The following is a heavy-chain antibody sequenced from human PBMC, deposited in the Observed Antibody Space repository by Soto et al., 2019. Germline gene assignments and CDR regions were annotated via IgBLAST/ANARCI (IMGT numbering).Heavy chain of an antibody. D-gene: IGHD3-10*01. J-gene: IGHJ3*02. CDR2: IYHSGST. V-gene: IGHV4-4*02. Sequence: SETLSLTCAVSGGSISSSNWWSWVRQPPGKGLEWIGEIYHSGSTNYNPSLKSRVTISVDKSKNQFSLKLSSVTAADTAVYYCVKHRGNPSGAFDIWGQGTMVTVSS. CDR1: GGSISSSNW. CDR3: VKHRGNPSGAFDI.